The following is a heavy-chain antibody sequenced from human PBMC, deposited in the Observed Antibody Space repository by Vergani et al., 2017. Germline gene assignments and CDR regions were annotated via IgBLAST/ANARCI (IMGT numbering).Heavy chain of an antibody. J-gene: IGHJ4*02. Sequence: QVTLQESGPVLVKPTETLTLTCTVSGFSLSNARMGVSWIRQPPGKALEWLAHIFSNDEKSYSTSLKSRLTISKDTSKSQVVLTMTNMDPVDTATYYCARITYYDFWSGYYPFDYWGQGTLVTVSS. CDR3: ARITYYDFWSGYYPFDY. V-gene: IGHV2-26*01. CDR1: GFSLSNARMG. CDR2: IFSNDEK. D-gene: IGHD3-3*01.